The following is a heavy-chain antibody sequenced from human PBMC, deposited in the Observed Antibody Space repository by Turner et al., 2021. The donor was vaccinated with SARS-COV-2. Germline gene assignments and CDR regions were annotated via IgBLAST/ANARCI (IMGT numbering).Heavy chain of an antibody. Sequence: QVQLVQSGADVTKPGSSVKVSCKASGGTFISYAITWVRQAPGQGLEWMGGIIPIFGTANYAQKFQGRVTITADDSTSTAYMELSSLRSEDTAVYYCARISAYDSSGYYFDYWGQGTLVTVSS. V-gene: IGHV1-69*01. CDR2: IIPIFGTA. CDR1: GGTFISYA. D-gene: IGHD3-22*01. J-gene: IGHJ4*02. CDR3: ARISAYDSSGYYFDY.